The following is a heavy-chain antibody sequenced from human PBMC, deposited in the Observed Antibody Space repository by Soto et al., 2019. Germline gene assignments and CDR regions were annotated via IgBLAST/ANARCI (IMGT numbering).Heavy chain of an antibody. Sequence: TSETLSLTCIVSGDSINSRSYYWGWIRQPPGKGLEWIGSIYYSGTTYYNSSLKSRITISVDTSRNQFPLRLSSVTAADTAVYYCVRRGAGASDFDFWGQGILVTVSS. CDR2: IYYSGTT. CDR1: GDSINSRSYY. D-gene: IGHD1-26*01. CDR3: VRRGAGASDFDF. J-gene: IGHJ4*02. V-gene: IGHV4-39*01.